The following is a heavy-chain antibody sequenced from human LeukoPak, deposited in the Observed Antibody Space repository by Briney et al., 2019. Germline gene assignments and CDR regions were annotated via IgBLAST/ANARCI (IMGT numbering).Heavy chain of an antibody. CDR1: GFTLSSYA. D-gene: IGHD2-2*01. CDR3: ARGRGLYCSTSCSSFDY. V-gene: IGHV3-64*01. Sequence: GGSLRLSCAASGFTLSSYAMHWVRQAPGKGLEYVSAISSNGGSTYYANSVKGRFTISRDNSKNTLYLQMGSLRAEDMAVYYCARGRGLYCSTSCSSFDYWGQGTLVTVSS. J-gene: IGHJ4*02. CDR2: ISSNGGST.